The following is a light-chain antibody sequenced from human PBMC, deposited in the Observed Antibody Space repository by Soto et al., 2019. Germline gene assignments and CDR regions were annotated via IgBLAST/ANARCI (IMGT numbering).Light chain of an antibody. CDR1: QSVRSSQ. J-gene: IGKJ4*01. Sequence: EIVLTQSPATLSLSPGERATLSCRASQSVRSSQFAWYQHKPGQAPRLLIYSSSNRATGIPDRFSGSGSGTDFTLTISRLEPADFAVYYCQQYGRSPLTFGGGTKVEIK. CDR2: SSS. V-gene: IGKV3-20*01. CDR3: QQYGRSPLT.